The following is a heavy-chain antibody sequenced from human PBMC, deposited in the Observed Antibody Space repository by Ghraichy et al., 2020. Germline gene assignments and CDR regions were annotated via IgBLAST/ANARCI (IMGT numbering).Heavy chain of an antibody. D-gene: IGHD6-19*01. Sequence: LNISCAASGFTFDDYTMHWVRQAPGKGLEWVSLISWDGGSTYYADSVKGRFTISRDNSKNSLYLQMNSLRTEDTALYYCAKDIGYSSGWYYLGYWGQGTLVTVSS. CDR3: AKDIGYSSGWYYLGY. CDR2: ISWDGGST. CDR1: GFTFDDYT. J-gene: IGHJ4*02. V-gene: IGHV3-43*01.